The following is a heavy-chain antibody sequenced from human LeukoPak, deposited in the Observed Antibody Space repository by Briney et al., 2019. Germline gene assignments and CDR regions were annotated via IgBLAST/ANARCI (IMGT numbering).Heavy chain of an antibody. CDR2: ISSSGSTI. CDR1: GFTFSSYE. CDR3: ARGGPGYCSSTSCYGLYHFDY. J-gene: IGHJ4*02. V-gene: IGHV3-48*03. Sequence: GGSLRLSCAASGFTFSSYEMNWVRQAPGKGLEWVSYISSSGSTIYYADSVKGRFTISRDNAKNSLYVQMNSLRAEDTAVYYCARGGPGYCSSTSCYGLYHFDYWGQGTLVTVSS. D-gene: IGHD2-2*01.